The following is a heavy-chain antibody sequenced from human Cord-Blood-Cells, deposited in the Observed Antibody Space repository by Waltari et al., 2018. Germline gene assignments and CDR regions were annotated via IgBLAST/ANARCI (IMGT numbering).Heavy chain of an antibody. D-gene: IGHD3-3*01. Sequence: QVQLVQSGAEVKKPGSSVKVSCKASGGTFSSYAISWVRQAPGQGLEWMGRLITILGIANYAQKFQGRVTITADKSTSTAYMELSSLRSEDTAVYYCARSGVFGVVVDYWGQGTLVTVSS. J-gene: IGHJ4*02. V-gene: IGHV1-69*09. CDR1: GGTFSSYA. CDR2: LITILGIA. CDR3: ARSGVFGVVVDY.